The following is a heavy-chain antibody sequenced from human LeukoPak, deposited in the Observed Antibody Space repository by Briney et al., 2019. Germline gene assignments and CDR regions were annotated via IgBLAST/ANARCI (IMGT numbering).Heavy chain of an antibody. CDR3: ARGGGAQYYYYMDV. D-gene: IGHD3-16*01. CDR2: IIPIFGTA. CDR1: GGTFSSYA. V-gene: IGHV1-69*06. J-gene: IGHJ6*03. Sequence: GSSVKVSCKASGGTFSSYAISWVRQAPGQGLEWMGRIIPIFGTANYARKFQGRVTITADKSTSTAYMELSSLRSEDTAVYYCARGGGAQYYYYMDVWGKGTTVTVSS.